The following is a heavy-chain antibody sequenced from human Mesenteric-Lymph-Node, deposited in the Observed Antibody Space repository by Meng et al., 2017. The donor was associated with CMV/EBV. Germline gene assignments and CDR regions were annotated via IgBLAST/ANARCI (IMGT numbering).Heavy chain of an antibody. CDR2: IYHSGST. Sequence: SETLSLTCTVSGYSISSGYYWGWIRQPPGKGLEWIGNIYHSGSTYYNPSLKSRVTISVDTSKNQFSLKLSSVTAADTAVYYCATAPIYQLPTYWGQGTLVTVSS. J-gene: IGHJ4*02. D-gene: IGHD2-2*01. CDR3: ATAPIYQLPTY. CDR1: GYSISSGYY. V-gene: IGHV4-38-2*02.